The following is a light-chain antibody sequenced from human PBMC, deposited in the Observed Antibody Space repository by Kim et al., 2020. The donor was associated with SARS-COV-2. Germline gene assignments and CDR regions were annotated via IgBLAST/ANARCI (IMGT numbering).Light chain of an antibody. J-gene: IGLJ1*01. CDR2: NDD. CDR3: QVWDGTSDHYV. CDR1: NIGGKS. Sequence: SYELTQPPSVSVVPGETGRITCGGNNIGGKSVHWYQQRSGQAPVLVIYNDDDRPSGIPERFSGSNSGNTATLTISRVEVGDEADYYCQVWDGTSDHYVFGAGTKVTVL. V-gene: IGLV3-21*04.